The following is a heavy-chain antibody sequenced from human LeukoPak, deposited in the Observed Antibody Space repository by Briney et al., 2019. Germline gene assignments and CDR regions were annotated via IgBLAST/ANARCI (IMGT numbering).Heavy chain of an antibody. CDR2: ISGTSTYI. Sequence: TGGSLRLSCAASGFTFSSYSMSWVRQAPGKGLEWVSSISGTSTYIYYADSVRGRFTISRDNTESSLYLQMSSLRAEDTAVYYCARGYSSTWTSPLNGWGQGTLVTVSS. D-gene: IGHD2-2*01. CDR1: GFTFSSYS. CDR3: ARGYSSTWTSPLNG. V-gene: IGHV3-21*01. J-gene: IGHJ4*02.